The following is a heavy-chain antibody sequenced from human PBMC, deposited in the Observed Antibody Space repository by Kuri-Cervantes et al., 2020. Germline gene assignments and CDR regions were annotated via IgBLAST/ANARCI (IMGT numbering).Heavy chain of an antibody. D-gene: IGHD3-3*01. V-gene: IGHV3-72*01. CDR3: ARSLRFLEWLLHTSDAFDI. CDR1: GFTFSDHY. J-gene: IGHJ3*02. CDR2: SRNKANSYTT. Sequence: GGSLRLSCAASGFTFSDHYMDWVRQTPGKGLEWVARSRNKANSYTTEYAPSVKGRFTVSRDDATNSLHLQMNSLKTEDTAVYYCARSLRFLEWLLHTSDAFDIWGQGTMVTVSS.